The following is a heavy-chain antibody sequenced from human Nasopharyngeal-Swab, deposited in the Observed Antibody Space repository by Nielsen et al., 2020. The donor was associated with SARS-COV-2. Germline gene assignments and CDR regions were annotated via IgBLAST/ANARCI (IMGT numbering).Heavy chain of an antibody. V-gene: IGHV3-21*01. J-gene: IGHJ6*02. Sequence: GESLKISCAASGFVFSGSAIHWVRQASGKGLEWVSSISSSSSYIYYADSVKGRFTISRDNAKNSLYLQMNSLRAEDTAVYYCAGDGLDYDFWSAYFMDVWGQGTTVTVSS. CDR2: ISSSSSYI. CDR3: AGDGLDYDFWSAYFMDV. D-gene: IGHD3-3*01. CDR1: GFVFSGSA.